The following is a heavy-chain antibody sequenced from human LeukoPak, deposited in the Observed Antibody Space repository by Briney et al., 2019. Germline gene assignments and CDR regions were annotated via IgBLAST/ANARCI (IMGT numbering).Heavy chain of an antibody. CDR3: ARGRGCSGGSCYSWYYYHYMDV. Sequence: ASVKVSCKASGYTFTSYGISWVRQAPGQGLEWMGWISAYNGNTNYAQKLQGRVTMTTDTSTSTAYMELRSLRSDDTAVYYCARGRGCSGGSCYSWYYYHYMDVWGKGTTVTVSS. D-gene: IGHD2-15*01. CDR2: ISAYNGNT. J-gene: IGHJ6*03. CDR1: GYTFTSYG. V-gene: IGHV1-18*01.